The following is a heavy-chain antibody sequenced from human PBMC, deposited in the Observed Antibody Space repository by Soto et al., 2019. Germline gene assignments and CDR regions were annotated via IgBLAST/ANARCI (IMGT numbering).Heavy chain of an antibody. V-gene: IGHV4-31*03. J-gene: IGHJ6*01. CDR3: ARVPGGGRDGPITPWYYYGMDV. CDR1: GAAIGSGGYY. D-gene: IGHD1-20*01. CDR2: IYYSGTT. Sequence: QVQLRESGPGLVKPSEMLSLTCTVSGAAIGSGGYYWSWIRQHPGKGLEWIGYIYYSGTTYYNPSLKSRVSVSVDTSKNHFSLRLSSVTAADTAVYYCARVPGGGRDGPITPWYYYGMDVW.